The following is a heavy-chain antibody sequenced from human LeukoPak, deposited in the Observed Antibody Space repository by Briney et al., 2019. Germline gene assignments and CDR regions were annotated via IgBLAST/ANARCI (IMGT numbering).Heavy chain of an antibody. CDR1: GGSFSGYY. Sequence: SETLSLTCAVYGGSFSGYYWSWIRQPPGKGLEWIGEINHSGSTNYNPSLESRVTISVDTSKNQFSLKLSSVTAADTAVYYCAIHIVVVPAAKKKNWFDPWGQGTLVTVSS. D-gene: IGHD2-2*01. V-gene: IGHV4-34*01. CDR2: INHSGST. CDR3: AIHIVVVPAAKKKNWFDP. J-gene: IGHJ5*02.